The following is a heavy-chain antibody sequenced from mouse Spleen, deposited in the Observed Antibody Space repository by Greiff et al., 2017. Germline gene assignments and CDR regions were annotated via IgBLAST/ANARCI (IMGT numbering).Heavy chain of an antibody. Sequence: QVQLQQSGAELVRPGASVTLSCKASGYTFTDYEMHWVKQTPVHGLEWIGAIDPETGGTAYNQKFKGKAILTADKSSSTAYMELRSLTSEDSAVYYCTRRDGYLLDYWGQGTTLTVSS. CDR2: IDPETGGT. CDR1: GYTFTDYE. V-gene: IGHV1-15*01. CDR3: TRRDGYLLDY. D-gene: IGHD2-3*01. J-gene: IGHJ2*01.